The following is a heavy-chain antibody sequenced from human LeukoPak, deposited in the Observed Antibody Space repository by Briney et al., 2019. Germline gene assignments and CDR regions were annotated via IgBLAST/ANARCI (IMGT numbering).Heavy chain of an antibody. CDR3: ASYVDIVATTEFDY. D-gene: IGHD5-12*01. V-gene: IGHV3-30-3*01. J-gene: IGHJ4*02. CDR2: ISYDGSNK. CDR1: GFTFSSYT. Sequence: GGSLRLSCAASGFTFSSYTMSWVRQAPGKGLEWVAVISYDGSNKYYADSVKGRFTISRDNSKNTLYLQMNSLRAEDTAVYYCASYVDIVATTEFDYWGQGTLVTVSS.